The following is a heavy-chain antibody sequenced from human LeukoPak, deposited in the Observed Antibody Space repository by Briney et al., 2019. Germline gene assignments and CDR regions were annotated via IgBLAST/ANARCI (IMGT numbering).Heavy chain of an antibody. CDR1: GGSFSGYY. Sequence: SETLSLTCAVYGGSFSGYYWSWIRQPPGKGLERIGEINHSGSTNYNPSLKSRVTISVDTSKNQFSLKLSSVTAADTAVYYCARRRSTIFYASWYFDLWGRGTLVTVSS. D-gene: IGHD2/OR15-2a*01. CDR3: ARRRSTIFYASWYFDL. J-gene: IGHJ2*01. V-gene: IGHV4-34*01. CDR2: INHSGST.